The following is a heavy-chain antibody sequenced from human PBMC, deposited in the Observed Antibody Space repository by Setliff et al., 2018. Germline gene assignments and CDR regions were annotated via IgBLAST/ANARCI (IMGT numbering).Heavy chain of an antibody. J-gene: IGHJ4*02. Sequence: KPSETLSLTCTVSGGSISGSDFYWGWIRQPPGKGLEWIGFYFYSGDTRSNPSLKSRVTMSVDSSKNQFSLKLSSVTAADTAVYYCAKGGTYRYFDFWGQGALVTVSS. CDR1: GGSISGSDFY. CDR3: AKGGTYRYFDF. CDR2: YFYSGDT. D-gene: IGHD1-26*01. V-gene: IGHV4-61*05.